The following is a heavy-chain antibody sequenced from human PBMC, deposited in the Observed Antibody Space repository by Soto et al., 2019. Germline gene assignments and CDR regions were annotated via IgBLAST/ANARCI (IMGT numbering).Heavy chain of an antibody. CDR3: ARDFAYFDS. CDR1: GGSFERGSYS. D-gene: IGHD3-3*01. CDR2: VYHTGRT. V-gene: IGHV4-61*01. J-gene: IGHJ4*02. Sequence: PXGTLGLTCTVSGGSFERGSYSGSWIRQPPGKGLEWIGYVYHTGRTSYNPSLKSRVSISMDTSKNQFSLNLDSVTAADTAVYFCARDFAYFDSWGQGTLVTVSS.